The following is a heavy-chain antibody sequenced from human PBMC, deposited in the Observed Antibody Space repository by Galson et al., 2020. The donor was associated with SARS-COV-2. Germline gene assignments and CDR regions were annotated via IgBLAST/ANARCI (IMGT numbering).Heavy chain of an antibody. J-gene: IGHJ4*02. CDR2: ISWNSGSI. CDR1: GFTFDDYA. D-gene: IGHD6-19*01. CDR3: AKVAYSSGPGGYYFDH. Sequence: GGSLRLSCAASGFTFDDYAMHWVRQAPGKGLEWVSGISWNSGSIGYADSVKGRFTISRDNAKNSLYLQMNSLRAEDTALYYCAKVAYSSGPGGYYFDHWGQGTLVTVSS. V-gene: IGHV3-9*01.